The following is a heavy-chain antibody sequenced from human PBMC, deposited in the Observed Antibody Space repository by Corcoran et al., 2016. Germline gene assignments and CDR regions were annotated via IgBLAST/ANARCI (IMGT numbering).Heavy chain of an antibody. D-gene: IGHD1-26*01. CDR2: IKSKTDGGTT. V-gene: IGHV3-15*07. CDR3: TTDIPSGSYWDDD. J-gene: IGHJ4*02. CDR1: GFTFSNAW. Sequence: EVQLVESGGDLVKPGGSLRLSCAASGFTFSNAWMNWVRQAPGKGLEWVGRIKSKTDGGTTDYDAPVKGRFTISRDDSKNTMYLQMNSLKTEDTAVYYRTTDIPSGSYWDDDWGQGTLVTVSS.